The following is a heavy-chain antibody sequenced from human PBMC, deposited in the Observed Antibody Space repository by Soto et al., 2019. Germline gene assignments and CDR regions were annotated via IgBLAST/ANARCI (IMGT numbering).Heavy chain of an antibody. CDR1: GGSISTYY. Sequence: QVQLQESGPGLVKPSETLSLTCTVSGGSISTYYWSWIRQPPGKGLEWIGYIHYSGSTNYNPSLKSRVTISVDTSKNQFSLRLSSVTAADTAVYYCARVGKYCSGGSCYSVYFDYWGQGTLVTVSS. V-gene: IGHV4-59*01. CDR3: ARVGKYCSGGSCYSVYFDY. J-gene: IGHJ4*02. D-gene: IGHD2-15*01. CDR2: IHYSGST.